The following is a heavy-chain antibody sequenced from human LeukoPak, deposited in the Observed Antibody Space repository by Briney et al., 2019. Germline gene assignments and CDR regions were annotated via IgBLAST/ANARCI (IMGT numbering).Heavy chain of an antibody. CDR3: AKQLGYCSDGSCYFPY. V-gene: IGHV3-23*01. CDR1: GFTFSSSA. CDR2: ISNNGGYT. J-gene: IGHJ4*02. D-gene: IGHD2-15*01. Sequence: GGSLRLSCAASGFTFSSSAMSWVRQAPGKGLEWVSAISNNGGYTYYADSVQGRFTISRDNSKSTLCLQMNSLRAEDTAVYYCAKQLGYCSDGSCYFPYWGQGTQVTVSS.